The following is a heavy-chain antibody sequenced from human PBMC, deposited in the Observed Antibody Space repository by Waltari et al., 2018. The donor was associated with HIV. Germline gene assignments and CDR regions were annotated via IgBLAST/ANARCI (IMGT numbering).Heavy chain of an antibody. Sequence: QVQLVQSGAEVKKPGASVKVSCKVSGYTLTELSMHWVRQAPGNGLEWMGGFDPEDGETIYAQKCQGRVTMTEDTSTDTAYMELSSLRSEDTAVYYCATDSGAGIAARPDYYYYMDVWGKGTTVTVSS. D-gene: IGHD6-6*01. CDR3: ATDSGAGIAARPDYYYYMDV. CDR1: GYTLTELS. V-gene: IGHV1-24*01. CDR2: FDPEDGET. J-gene: IGHJ6*03.